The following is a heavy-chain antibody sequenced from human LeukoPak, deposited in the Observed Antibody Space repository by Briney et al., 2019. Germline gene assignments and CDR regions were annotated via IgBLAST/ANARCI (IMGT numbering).Heavy chain of an antibody. D-gene: IGHD2-2*01. V-gene: IGHV3-73*01. CDR2: IRSKANSYAT. Sequence: GGSLRLSCAASGFTFSGSAMHWVRQASGKGQEWVGRIRSKANSYATAYAASVKGRFTISRDNSKNTLYLEMNSLRAEDTAVYYCTTPTGPAVIIDYWGPGTLVTVSS. J-gene: IGHJ4*02. CDR1: GFTFSGSA. CDR3: TTPTGPAVIIDY.